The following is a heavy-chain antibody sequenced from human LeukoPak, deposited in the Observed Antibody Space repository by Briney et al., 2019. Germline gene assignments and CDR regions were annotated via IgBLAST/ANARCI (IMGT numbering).Heavy chain of an antibody. V-gene: IGHV3-21*01. CDR2: ISSSSSYI. J-gene: IGHJ4*02. CDR3: ARLQEPYTYYYDSSSY. Sequence: KPGGSLRLSCAASGFTFSSYSMNWVRQAPGKGLEWVSSISSSSSYIYYADSVKGRFTISRDNAKNSLYLQMNSLRAEDTAVYYCARLQEPYTYYYDSSSYWGQGTLVTVSS. D-gene: IGHD3-22*01. CDR1: GFTFSSYS.